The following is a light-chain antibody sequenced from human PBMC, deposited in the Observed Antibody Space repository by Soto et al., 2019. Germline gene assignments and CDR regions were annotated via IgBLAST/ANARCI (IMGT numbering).Light chain of an antibody. CDR3: SSYTSSSTPHVV. Sequence: QSVLTQPASVSGSPGQSITIPCTGTSSDVGGYNYVSWYQQHPGKAPKLMIYEVSNRPSGVSNRFSGSKSGNTASLTISGLQAEDEADYYCSSYTSSSTPHVVFGGGTKLTVL. J-gene: IGLJ2*01. V-gene: IGLV2-14*01. CDR2: EVS. CDR1: SSDVGGYNY.